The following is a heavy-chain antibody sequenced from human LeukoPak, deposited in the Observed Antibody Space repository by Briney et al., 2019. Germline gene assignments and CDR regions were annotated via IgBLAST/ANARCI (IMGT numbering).Heavy chain of an antibody. D-gene: IGHD3-3*01. CDR2: IIPIFGTA. CDR1: GGTFTSYA. V-gene: IGHV1-69*13. CDR3: ARNLYYDFWSGYSFDY. Sequence: SVRVSCKAAGGTFTSYAISWVRQAPGQGLEWRGGIIPIFGTANYAQKFQGRVTITADESTSTAYMVLSSLRSEETAVYYCARNLYYDFWSGYSFDYWGQGTLVTASS. J-gene: IGHJ4*02.